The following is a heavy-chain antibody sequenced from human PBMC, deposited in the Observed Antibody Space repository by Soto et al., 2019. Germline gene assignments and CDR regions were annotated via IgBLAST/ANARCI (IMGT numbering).Heavy chain of an antibody. D-gene: IGHD3-22*01. CDR2: IYPGDSDT. V-gene: IGHV5-51*01. CDR1: GYSFTSYW. CDR3: ARLKPSYYYDSSGTRWFDP. Sequence: GESLKISCKGSGYSFTSYWIGWVRQMPGKGLEWMGIIYPGDSDTRYSPSFQGQVTISADNSISTAYLQWSSLKASDTAMYYCARLKPSYYYDSSGTRWFDPWGQGTLVTVSS. J-gene: IGHJ5*02.